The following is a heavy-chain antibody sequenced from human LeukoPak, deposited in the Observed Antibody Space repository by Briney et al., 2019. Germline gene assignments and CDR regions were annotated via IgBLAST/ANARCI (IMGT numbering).Heavy chain of an antibody. V-gene: IGHV1-46*01. CDR2: INPSGGST. D-gene: IGHD3-10*01. CDR1: GYTFTSYY. J-gene: IGHJ4*02. CDR3: ARDGGGITMVRGVQSPPDY. Sequence: ASVKVSCKASGYTFTSYYMYWVRQAPGQGLEWMGIINPSGGSTSYAQKFQGRVTMTRDTSTSTVYMELSSLRSEDTAVYYCARDGGGITMVRGVQSPPDYWGQGTLVTVSS.